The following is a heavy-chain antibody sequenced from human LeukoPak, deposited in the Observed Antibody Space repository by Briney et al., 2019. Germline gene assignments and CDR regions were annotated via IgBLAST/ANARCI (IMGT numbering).Heavy chain of an antibody. V-gene: IGHV1-18*01. CDR1: GYTFTSYG. Sequence: ASVKVSCKASGYTFTSYGISWVRQAPGQGLEWMGWISAYNGNTNYAQKFQGRVTMTRDTSISTAYMELSRLRSDDTAVYYCARDQYSSSPGSDYWGQGTLVTVSS. CDR2: ISAYNGNT. D-gene: IGHD6-6*01. CDR3: ARDQYSSSPGSDY. J-gene: IGHJ4*02.